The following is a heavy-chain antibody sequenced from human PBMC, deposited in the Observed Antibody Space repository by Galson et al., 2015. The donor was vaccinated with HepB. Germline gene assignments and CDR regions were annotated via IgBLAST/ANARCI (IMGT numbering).Heavy chain of an antibody. CDR1: GFTFSSYA. CDR3: ARGSSRYSSGWTDY. V-gene: IGHV3-30*04. Sequence: SLRLSCAASGFTFSSYAMHWVRQAPGKGLEWVAVISYDGSNKYYADSVKGRFTISRDNSKNTLHLQMNSLRAEDTAVYYCARGSSRYSSGWTDYWGQGTLVTVSS. D-gene: IGHD6-19*01. J-gene: IGHJ4*02. CDR2: ISYDGSNK.